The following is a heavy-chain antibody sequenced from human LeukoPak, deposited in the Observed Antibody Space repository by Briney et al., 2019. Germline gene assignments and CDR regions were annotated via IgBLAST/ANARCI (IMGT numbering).Heavy chain of an antibody. CDR1: GFTFSSYG. Sequence: PGGSLRLSCAASGFTFSSYGMSWVRQAPGKELEWVSAISGSGGSTGYADSVKGRFTISRDNAKNSLYLQMNSLRAEDAALYYCARVPGSSFDYWGQGTLVTVSS. D-gene: IGHD2-15*01. J-gene: IGHJ4*02. V-gene: IGHV3-20*04. CDR3: ARVPGSSFDY. CDR2: ISGSGGST.